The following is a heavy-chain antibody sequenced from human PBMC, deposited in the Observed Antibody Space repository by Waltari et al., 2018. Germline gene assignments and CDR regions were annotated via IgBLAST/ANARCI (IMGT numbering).Heavy chain of an antibody. CDR3: TTDVDTAMVLDY. J-gene: IGHJ4*02. D-gene: IGHD5-18*01. CDR1: GFTFSNAW. V-gene: IGHV3-15*01. Sequence: EVQLVESGGGLVKPGGSLRLSCAASGFTFSNAWMSWVRQAPGKGLGWVGRIKSKTDGGTTDYAAPVKGRFTISRDDSKNTLYLQMNSLKTEDTAVYYCTTDVDTAMVLDYWGQGTLVTVSS. CDR2: IKSKTDGGTT.